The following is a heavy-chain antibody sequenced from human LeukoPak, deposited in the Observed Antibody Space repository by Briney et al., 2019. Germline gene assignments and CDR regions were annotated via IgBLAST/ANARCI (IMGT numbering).Heavy chain of an antibody. CDR1: GFTFSRYW. CDR2: ISVSASPM. J-gene: IGHJ4*02. D-gene: IGHD3-10*01. V-gene: IGHV3-48*03. Sequence: GGSLRLSCAASGFTFSRYWMSWIRQAPGKGLEWVSYISVSASPMYYADSVKGRFTISRDNAKNSLYLQMNSLRAEDTAVYYCARKSGDLDYWGQGTLVTVSS. CDR3: ARKSGDLDY.